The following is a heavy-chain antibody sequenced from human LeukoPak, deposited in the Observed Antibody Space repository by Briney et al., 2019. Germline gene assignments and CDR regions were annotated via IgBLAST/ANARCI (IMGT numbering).Heavy chain of an antibody. Sequence: SETLSLTCTVSGGSISYYYWSWIRQPPGKGLEWIAYIYYTGTTNYNPSLKSRVTISLDTSKNQFSLKLTSVTAGDTTVYYCARSYSGTGYYYYGMDVWGQGTTVTVSS. D-gene: IGHD1-26*01. CDR3: ARSYSGTGYYYYGMDV. J-gene: IGHJ6*02. CDR2: IYYTGTT. V-gene: IGHV4-59*01. CDR1: GGSISYYY.